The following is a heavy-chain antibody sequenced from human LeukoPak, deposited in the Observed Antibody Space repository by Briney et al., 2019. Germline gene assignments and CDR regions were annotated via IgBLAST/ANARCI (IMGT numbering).Heavy chain of an antibody. D-gene: IGHD1-1*01. Sequence: GGSLRLSCAASGFTFSSYSMNWVRQAPAKGLEWVSSISSSSSYIYYADSVKGRFTISRDNAKNSLYLQMNSLRAEDTAVYYCARDKGNAGDAFDIWGQGTMVTVSS. CDR1: GFTFSSYS. J-gene: IGHJ3*02. V-gene: IGHV3-21*01. CDR2: ISSSSSYI. CDR3: ARDKGNAGDAFDI.